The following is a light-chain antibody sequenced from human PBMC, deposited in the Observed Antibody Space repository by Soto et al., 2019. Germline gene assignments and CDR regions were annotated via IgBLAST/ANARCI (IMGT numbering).Light chain of an antibody. CDR1: QSVSNY. Sequence: DIQRTPSSSSLSSSVGSRSTITCLASQSVSNYLNWYRQLPVKAPTLLIYSTSTLQSGVPSRFSGSGSGTEFTLTISSLQPDDFATYYYQQYNSYTFGKGTKVDIK. V-gene: IGKV1-16*01. CDR2: STS. J-gene: IGKJ1*01. CDR3: QQYNSYT.